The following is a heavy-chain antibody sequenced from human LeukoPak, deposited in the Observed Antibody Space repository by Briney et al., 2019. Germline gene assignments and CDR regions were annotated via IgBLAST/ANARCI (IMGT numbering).Heavy chain of an antibody. Sequence: PGGSLRLSCSASGFTFSNYAMSWVRQAPGKGLEWVSAISGSGGSSYYADPEKGRFTTAKAHTKNTLCLQMNSMRAEATAVYYCAKVGSSWFRSYFDYWGQGTLVTVSS. CDR2: ISGSGGSS. CDR1: GFTFSNYA. V-gene: IGHV3-23*01. D-gene: IGHD6-13*01. J-gene: IGHJ4*02. CDR3: AKVGSSWFRSYFDY.